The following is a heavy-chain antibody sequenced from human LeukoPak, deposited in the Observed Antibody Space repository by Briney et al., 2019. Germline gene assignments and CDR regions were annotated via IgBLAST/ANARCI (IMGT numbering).Heavy chain of an antibody. CDR2: IYYSGST. CDR3: ARLAGYCSSTSCHSIYMDV. CDR1: GGSISSSSYY. J-gene: IGHJ6*03. V-gene: IGHV4-39*01. Sequence: PSETLSLTCTVSGGSISSSSYYWGWIRQPPGKGLEWIGSIYYSGSTYYNPSLKSRVTISVDTSKNQFSLKLSSVTAADTAVYYCARLAGYCSSTSCHSIYMDVWGKGTTVTVSS. D-gene: IGHD2-2*01.